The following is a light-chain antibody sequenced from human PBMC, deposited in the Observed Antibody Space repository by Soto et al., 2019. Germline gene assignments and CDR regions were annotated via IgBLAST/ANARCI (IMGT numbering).Light chain of an antibody. J-gene: IGKJ1*01. CDR2: GAS. V-gene: IGKV3-20*01. Sequence: EIVLTQSPGTLSLSPGERATPSCRASQSVSSSYLAWYQQKPGQAPRLLIYGASSRATGIPDRFSGSESGTDFTLNISRLEPEDFAVYYCQQYGSSPQTFGQGTKLDSK. CDR3: QQYGSSPQT. CDR1: QSVSSSY.